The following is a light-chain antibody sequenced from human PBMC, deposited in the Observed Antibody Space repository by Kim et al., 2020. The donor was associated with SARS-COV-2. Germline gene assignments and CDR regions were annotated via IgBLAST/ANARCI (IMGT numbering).Light chain of an antibody. Sequence: SSELTQDPAVSVALGQTVRITCQGDSLRSYYASWYQQKPGQAPVLVIYGKNNRPSGIPDRFSGSSSGNTASLTITGAQAEDEADYYCNSGDSSGNHLEVV. CDR1: SLRSYY. CDR3: NSGDSSGNHLEVV. J-gene: IGLJ2*01. CDR2: GKN. V-gene: IGLV3-19*01.